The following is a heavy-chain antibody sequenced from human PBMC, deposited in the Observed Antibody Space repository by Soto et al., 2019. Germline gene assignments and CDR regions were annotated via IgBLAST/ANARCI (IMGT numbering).Heavy chain of an antibody. V-gene: IGHV4-30-2*01. D-gene: IGHD2-21*02. Sequence: SETLSLACAVSVGSICIVGYSWSWIRQPPGKGLECIGYIYHSVSTYYNPSLKSRVTISVDRSKNQFSLKLNSVTAADTAVYYCARDLWGYCGTDCYPLDVWGQGTTVT. CDR1: VGSICIVGYS. CDR2: IYHSVST. J-gene: IGHJ6*02. CDR3: ARDLWGYCGTDCYPLDV.